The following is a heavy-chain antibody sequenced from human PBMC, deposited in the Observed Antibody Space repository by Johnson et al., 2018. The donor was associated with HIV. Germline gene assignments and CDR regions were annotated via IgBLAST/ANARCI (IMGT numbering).Heavy chain of an antibody. Sequence: QVQLVESGGALVKPGGSLRLSCAASGFIFSDYYMTWIRQAPGKGLESISSISSSGRTIYYADSVKGRFTMSRDNAKKSLYLQMNSLGAEDTAVYYCAREEGTDILTRGDAFDIWGQGTMVTVSS. J-gene: IGHJ3*02. CDR2: ISSSGRTI. D-gene: IGHD3-9*01. CDR1: GFIFSDYY. CDR3: AREEGTDILTRGDAFDI. V-gene: IGHV3-11*04.